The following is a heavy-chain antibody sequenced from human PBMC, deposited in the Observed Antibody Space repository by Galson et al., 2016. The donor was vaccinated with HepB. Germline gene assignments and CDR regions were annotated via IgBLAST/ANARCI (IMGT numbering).Heavy chain of an antibody. Sequence: QSGAEVKKPGESLKISCKTSGFSFATHRIAWVRQMPGKGLEWMGIIYAGDSETRYSPPFQGQVTISVDKSTAVAYLQWNSLKASDSAMYYCARQRRNYGMDVWGQGTTVTVSS. V-gene: IGHV5-51*01. CDR3: ARQRRNYGMDV. CDR2: IYAGDSET. D-gene: IGHD1-1*01. J-gene: IGHJ6*02. CDR1: GFSFATHR.